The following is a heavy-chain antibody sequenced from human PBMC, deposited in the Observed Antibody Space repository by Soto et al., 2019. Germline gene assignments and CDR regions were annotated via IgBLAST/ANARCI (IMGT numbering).Heavy chain of an antibody. D-gene: IGHD2-21*01. Sequence: QVYLQQSGPGLVKPSGTLSLTCAVSGDSISSTHWWTWVRQTPGKGLEWIWEVYHSGSTSYNPSLKSRVTISVDKSNNQFSLKLTSVTAADTAVYYCATLPPRIVVTVLPIPTWGQGTLVSVSS. CDR3: ATLPPRIVVTVLPIPT. J-gene: IGHJ5*02. CDR1: GDSISSTHW. V-gene: IGHV4-4*02. CDR2: VYHSGST.